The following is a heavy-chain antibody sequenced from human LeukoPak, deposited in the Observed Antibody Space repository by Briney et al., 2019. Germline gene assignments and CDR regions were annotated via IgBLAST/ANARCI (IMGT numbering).Heavy chain of an antibody. CDR2: ISSRGYT. J-gene: IGHJ4*03. CDR3: VRTMTREWGGWYDNDY. Sequence: SETLSLTCTVSGSSVSNHWWIWIRQPAGKGLEWIGRISSRGYTNYNPSLKSRVAMSVDTSKNQFSLKLNSVTAADTAVYYCVRTMTREWGGWYDNDYWGRGTLVTVSS. V-gene: IGHV4-4*07. CDR1: GSSVSNHW. D-gene: IGHD6-19*01.